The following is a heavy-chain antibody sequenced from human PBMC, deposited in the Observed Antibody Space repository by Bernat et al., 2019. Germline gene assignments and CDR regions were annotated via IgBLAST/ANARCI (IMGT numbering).Heavy chain of an antibody. Sequence: EVQLVESGGGLVKPGGSLRLSCAASGFTFSSYSMNWVRQAPGKGLEWVSYVSSSSSYIYYADSVKGRFTISRDNAKNSLYLQMNSLRAEDTAVYYCARDLELGTSGGSCFDYWGQGTLVTVSS. CDR3: ARDLELGTSGGSCFDY. CDR1: GFTFSSYS. V-gene: IGHV3-21*05. D-gene: IGHD2-15*01. J-gene: IGHJ4*02. CDR2: VSSSSSYI.